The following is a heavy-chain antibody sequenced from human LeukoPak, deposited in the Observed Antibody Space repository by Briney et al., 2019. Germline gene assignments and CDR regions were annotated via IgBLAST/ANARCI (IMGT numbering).Heavy chain of an antibody. CDR3: AKCTTCNTHYPIDY. D-gene: IGHD2/OR15-2a*01. Sequence: GGSLRLSCAASGFTFSNYAMSWVRQAPGVGLEWVSGISDSGVGTYYADFVKGRFTISRDNSKNTLYLQMSSLRAEDTAVYYCAKCTTCNTHYPIDYWGQGTLVSVSS. CDR1: GFTFSNYA. CDR2: ISDSGVGT. J-gene: IGHJ4*02. V-gene: IGHV3-23*01.